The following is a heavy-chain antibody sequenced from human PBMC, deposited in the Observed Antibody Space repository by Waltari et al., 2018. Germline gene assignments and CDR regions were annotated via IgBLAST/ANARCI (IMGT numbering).Heavy chain of an antibody. V-gene: IGHV3-7*01. CDR1: GFTFSSYW. J-gene: IGHJ6*02. D-gene: IGHD6-19*01. CDR2: IKQDGSEK. Sequence: EVQLVESGGGLVQPGGSLRLSCAASGFTFSSYWMSWVRQAPGKGLEWVANIKQDGSEKYYVDSVKGRFTISRDNAKNSLYLQMNSLRAEDTAVYYCARDRYKAEAGIDHYYYYGMDVWGQGTTVTVSS. CDR3: ARDRYKAEAGIDHYYYYGMDV.